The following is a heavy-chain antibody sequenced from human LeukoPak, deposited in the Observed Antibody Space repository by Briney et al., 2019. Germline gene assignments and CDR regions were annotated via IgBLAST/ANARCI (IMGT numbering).Heavy chain of an antibody. CDR1: GFTFNSYW. CDR2: INQDGSEK. V-gene: IGHV3-7*01. J-gene: IGHJ6*02. Sequence: PGGSLRLSCTASGFTFNSYWMSWVRQAPGKGLEWVANINQDGSEKYYVDSVKGRFTVSRGNGKNSLYLQMNSLRAEDTAVYYCAREGITVALNYYGMDVRGQGTTVTVS. D-gene: IGHD6-19*01. CDR3: AREGITVALNYYGMDV.